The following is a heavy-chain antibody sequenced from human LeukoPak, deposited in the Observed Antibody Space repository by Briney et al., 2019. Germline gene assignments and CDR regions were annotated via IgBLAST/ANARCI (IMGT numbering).Heavy chain of an antibody. J-gene: IGHJ4*02. V-gene: IGHV1-2*06. Sequence: ASVKVPCKASGYTFTGYYMHWVRQAPGQGLEWMGRINPNSGGTNYAQKFQGRVTMTRDTSISTAYMELSRLRSDDTAVYYCARDLPPGGYDSSGDYWGQGTLVTVSS. D-gene: IGHD3-22*01. CDR3: ARDLPPGGYDSSGDY. CDR2: INPNSGGT. CDR1: GYTFTGYY.